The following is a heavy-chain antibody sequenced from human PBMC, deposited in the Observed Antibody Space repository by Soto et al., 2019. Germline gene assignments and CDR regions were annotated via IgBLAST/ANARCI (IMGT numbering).Heavy chain of an antibody. V-gene: IGHV3-30*18. D-gene: IGHD3-3*01. CDR2: ISYDGSNK. J-gene: IGHJ6*02. Sequence: GGSLRLSCAASGFTFSSYAMRWVRQAPGKGLEWVAVISYDGSNKYYADSVKGRFTISRDNSKNTLYLQMNSLRAEDTAVYYCAKDQETYYDFWSGWSSYGMDVWGQGTTVTVSS. CDR3: AKDQETYYDFWSGWSSYGMDV. CDR1: GFTFSSYA.